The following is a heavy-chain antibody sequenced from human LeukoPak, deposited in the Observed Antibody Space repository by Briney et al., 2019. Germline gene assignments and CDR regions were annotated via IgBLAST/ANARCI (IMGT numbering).Heavy chain of an antibody. V-gene: IGHV4-39*07. Sequence: SETLSLTCTVSGGSISSSSYYWGWIRQPPGKGLSWIGSIYYSGSTYYNPSLKSRVTISVDTSKNQFSLKLSSVTAADTAVYYCARRVDYYYYMDVWGKGTTVTVSS. J-gene: IGHJ6*03. CDR1: GGSISSSSYY. D-gene: IGHD2-15*01. CDR2: IYYSGST. CDR3: ARRVDYYYYMDV.